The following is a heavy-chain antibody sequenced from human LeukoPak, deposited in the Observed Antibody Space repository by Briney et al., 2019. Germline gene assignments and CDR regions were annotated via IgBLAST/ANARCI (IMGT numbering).Heavy chain of an antibody. CDR3: ARNRGTFVELMFDI. Sequence: PSETLSLTCAVSGGSFSGYYWGWIRQPPGKGLEWIGEINHDGRINYHPSLKSRLTISVDTTKNQFSLKLSSVTAADTAVYYCARNRGTFVELMFDIWGLGTMVTVSS. D-gene: IGHD1-1*01. CDR1: GGSFSGYY. J-gene: IGHJ3*02. CDR2: INHDGRI. V-gene: IGHV4-34*01.